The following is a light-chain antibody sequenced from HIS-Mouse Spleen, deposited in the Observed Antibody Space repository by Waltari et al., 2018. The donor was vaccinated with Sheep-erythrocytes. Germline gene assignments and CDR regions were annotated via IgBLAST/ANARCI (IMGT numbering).Light chain of an antibody. Sequence: QSALTQPRSVSGSPGQSVTIPCTGTSSDVGGYNYVSWYQQHPGKAPKLMIYDVSKRPSWVPDRFSGSKSGNTASLTISGLQAEDEADYYCCSYAGSYNYVFGTGTKVTVL. V-gene: IGLV2-11*01. J-gene: IGLJ1*01. CDR2: DVS. CDR1: SSDVGGYNY. CDR3: CSYAGSYNYV.